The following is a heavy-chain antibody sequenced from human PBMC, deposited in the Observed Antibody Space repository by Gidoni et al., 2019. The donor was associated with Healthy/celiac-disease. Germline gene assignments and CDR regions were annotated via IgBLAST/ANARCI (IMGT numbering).Heavy chain of an antibody. CDR2: LVVGSGNT. D-gene: IGHD3-22*01. CDR3: AADRSNYYDSSGYFDY. CDR1: GFTFTSSA. Sequence: QMQLVQSGPEVKKPGTSVKVSCKASGFTFTSSAVQWVRQARGQRLEWIGWLVVGSGNTNFAQKFQERVTITRDMSTSTAYMELSSLRSEDTAVYYCAADRSNYYDSSGYFDYWGQGTLVTVSS. J-gene: IGHJ4*02. V-gene: IGHV1-58*01.